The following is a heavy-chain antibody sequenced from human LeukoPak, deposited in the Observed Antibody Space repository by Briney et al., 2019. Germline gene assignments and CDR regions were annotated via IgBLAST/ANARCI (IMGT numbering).Heavy chain of an antibody. Sequence: ASVKVSCKASGYTFTSYGISWVRQAPGQGLEWMGWISAYNGNTDYAQKLQGRVTMTTDTSTSTAYMELRSLRSDDTAVYYCAREARSCSSTSCSGWFDPWGQGTLVTVSS. V-gene: IGHV1-18*01. CDR3: AREARSCSSTSCSGWFDP. CDR2: ISAYNGNT. J-gene: IGHJ5*02. CDR1: GYTFTSYG. D-gene: IGHD2-2*01.